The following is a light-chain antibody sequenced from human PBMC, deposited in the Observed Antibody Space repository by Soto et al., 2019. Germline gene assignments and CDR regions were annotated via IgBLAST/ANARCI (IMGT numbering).Light chain of an antibody. CDR2: EVT. V-gene: IGLV2-23*02. CDR3: FSYAGNSIYV. Sequence: QSALTQPASVSGSTGQSITISCTGTSSDIGSYKLVSWYQQHPGKVPKLMIYEVTKRPSRVSDRFSGSKSGNTASLTISGLQAEDEADYYCFSYAGNSIYVFGTGTKVTVL. J-gene: IGLJ1*01. CDR1: SSDIGSYKL.